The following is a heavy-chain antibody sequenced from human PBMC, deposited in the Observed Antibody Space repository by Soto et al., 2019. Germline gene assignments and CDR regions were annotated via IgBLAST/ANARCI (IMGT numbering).Heavy chain of an antibody. CDR2: IWYDGSNK. J-gene: IGHJ4*02. CDR3: ARDRGSSSPFDY. Sequence: QVQLVESGGGVVQPGRSLRLSCAASGFTFSSYGMHWVRQAPGKGLEWVAVIWYDGSNKYYADSVKGRFTISRDNSKNTPYLQMNSLRAEDTAVYYCARDRGSSSPFDYWGQGTLVTVSS. CDR1: GFTFSSYG. V-gene: IGHV3-33*01. D-gene: IGHD6-13*01.